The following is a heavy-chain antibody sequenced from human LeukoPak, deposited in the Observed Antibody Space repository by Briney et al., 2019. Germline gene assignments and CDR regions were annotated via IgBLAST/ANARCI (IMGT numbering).Heavy chain of an antibody. V-gene: IGHV1-18*01. J-gene: IGHJ5*02. CDR1: GYTFTSYG. CDR2: ISAYNGNT. Sequence: ASVKVSCKASGYTFTSYGISWVRQAPGQGLEWMGWISAYNGNTNYAQKLQGRVTMTTDTSTSTAYMELRSLRSDDTAVYYCARDAIAVAVTYDNWFDPWGQGTLVTVSS. D-gene: IGHD6-19*01. CDR3: ARDAIAVAVTYDNWFDP.